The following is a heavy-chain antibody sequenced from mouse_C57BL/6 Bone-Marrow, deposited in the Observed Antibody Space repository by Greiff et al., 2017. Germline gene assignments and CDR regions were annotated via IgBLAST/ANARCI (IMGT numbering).Heavy chain of an antibody. CDR3: TREINDGYLYYYAMDY. CDR1: GFTFSSYA. J-gene: IGHJ4*01. Sequence: EVKLQESGEGLVKPGGSLKLSCAASGFTFSSYAMSWVRQTPEKRLEWVAYISSGGDYIYYADTVKGRFTISRDNARNTLYLQMSSLKSEDTAMYYCTREINDGYLYYYAMDYWGQGTSVTVSS. V-gene: IGHV5-9-1*02. CDR2: ISSGGDYI. D-gene: IGHD2-3*01.